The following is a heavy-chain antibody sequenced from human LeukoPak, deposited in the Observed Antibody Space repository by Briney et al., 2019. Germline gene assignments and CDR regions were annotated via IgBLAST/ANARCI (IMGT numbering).Heavy chain of an antibody. CDR3: AREPYYYDGSGYYPLDY. D-gene: IGHD3-22*01. CDR2: ISYDGSNK. CDR1: GFTFSSYA. J-gene: IGHJ4*02. Sequence: GGSLRLSCAASGFTFSSYAMHWVRQAPGKGLEWVAVISYDGSNKYYADSVKGRFTISRDNSKNTLYLQMNSLRAEDTAVYCCAREPYYYDGSGYYPLDYWGQGTLVTVSS. V-gene: IGHV3-30-3*01.